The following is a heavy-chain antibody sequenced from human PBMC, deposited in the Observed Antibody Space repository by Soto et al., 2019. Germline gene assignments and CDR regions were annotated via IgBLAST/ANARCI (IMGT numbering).Heavy chain of an antibody. Sequence: ASVKVSCKVSGYTLTELSMHWVRQAPGKGLEWMGGFDPEDGETIYAQKFQGRVTMTEDTSTDTAYMELSSLRSEDTAVYYGATDRGVIAAAGTPPYYYGMDVWGQGTTVTVSS. J-gene: IGHJ6*02. CDR3: ATDRGVIAAAGTPPYYYGMDV. D-gene: IGHD6-13*01. CDR1: GYTLTELS. CDR2: FDPEDGET. V-gene: IGHV1-24*01.